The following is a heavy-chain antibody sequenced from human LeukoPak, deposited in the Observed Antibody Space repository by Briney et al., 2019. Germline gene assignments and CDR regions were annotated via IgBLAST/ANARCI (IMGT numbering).Heavy chain of an antibody. CDR2: IFPFNDKT. D-gene: IGHD2-21*02. V-gene: IGHV1-18*01. J-gene: IGHJ5*02. CDR1: SYIFTGYG. Sequence: GPSVNVSCKASSYIFTGYGLAWLRPAPGQDLEWIGTIFPFNDKTTFAQKFQDRVTMNTGSTTTTVYLHLPNVRPDDTAVYYCAMAASSHDCYVDCYFDPWGQGTPVTVSS. CDR3: AMAASSHDCYVDCYFDP.